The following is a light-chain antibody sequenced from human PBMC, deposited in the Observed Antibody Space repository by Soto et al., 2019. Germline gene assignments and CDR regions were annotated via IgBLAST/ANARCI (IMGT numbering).Light chain of an antibody. CDR1: SSNIGNNY. Sequence: QSALTQPPSVSAAPGQKVTISCSGSSSNIGNNYVSWYQQLPGTAPKLLIYENNKRPSGIPDRFSGSKSGTSATLGITGLQTGDEADYYCGTWDSSLSAHVFGTGTKVTV. CDR2: ENN. CDR3: GTWDSSLSAHV. V-gene: IGLV1-51*02. J-gene: IGLJ1*01.